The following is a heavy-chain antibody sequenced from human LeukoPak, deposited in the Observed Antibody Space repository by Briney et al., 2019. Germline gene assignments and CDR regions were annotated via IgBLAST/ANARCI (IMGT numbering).Heavy chain of an antibody. CDR1: GYTFIAYY. J-gene: IGHJ5*02. Sequence: ASVKVPCKASGYTFIAYYMHWVRQAPGQRLEWIGWINPNSGGTNYAQKFQGRVTMAREPSIRTAYMDLSRLRSDDTAVYYCARGMGVLVPAATWFDPWGQETLVTVSS. D-gene: IGHD2-2*01. CDR2: INPNSGGT. V-gene: IGHV1-2*02. CDR3: ARGMGVLVPAATWFDP.